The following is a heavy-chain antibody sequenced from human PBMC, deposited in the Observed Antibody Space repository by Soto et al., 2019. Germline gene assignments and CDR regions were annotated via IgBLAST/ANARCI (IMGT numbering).Heavy chain of an antibody. CDR2: IIPILGIA. J-gene: IGHJ4*02. CDR3: ARDKPMITFGD. CDR1: GGTFSSYT. Sequence: QVQLVQSGAEVKKPGSSVKVSCKASGGTFSSYTISWVRQAPGQGLEWMGRIIPILGIANYAQKFQGRVTINADKSTSTAYMELSSLRSEDTAVYYCARDKPMITFGDWGQGTLVTVSS. V-gene: IGHV1-69*08. D-gene: IGHD3-16*01.